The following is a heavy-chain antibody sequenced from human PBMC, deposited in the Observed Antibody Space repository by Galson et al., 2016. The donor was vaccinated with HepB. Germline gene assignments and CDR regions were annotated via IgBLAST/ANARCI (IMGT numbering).Heavy chain of an antibody. CDR3: AREGKGGRVDYYYYYYMDV. D-gene: IGHD2-15*01. J-gene: IGHJ6*03. Sequence: LLLSCAGSGFSFSTYAMSCARPAPCKGLEWVIFISFDGRVIYSAESGKGRFTISRDNSKGILYLEMNSLSAVDTAVYYCAREGKGGRVDYYYYYYMDVWGKGTTVTVSS. CDR2: ISFDGRVI. V-gene: IGHV3-33*08. CDR1: GFSFSTYA.